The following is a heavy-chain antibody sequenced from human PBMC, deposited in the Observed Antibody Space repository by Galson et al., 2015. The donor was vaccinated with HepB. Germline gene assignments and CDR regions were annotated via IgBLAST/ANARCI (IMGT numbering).Heavy chain of an antibody. CDR2: TYYRSKWYN. J-gene: IGHJ6*02. CDR3: ARDPALVATIGRSYYYYGMDV. CDR1: GDSVSSNSAA. D-gene: IGHD5-12*01. V-gene: IGHV6-1*01. Sequence: CAISGDSVSSNSAAWNWIRQSPSRGLEWLGRTYYRSKWYNDYAVSVKSRITINPDTSQNQFSLQLNSVTPEDTAVYYCARDPALVATIGRSYYYYGMDVWGQGTTVTVSS.